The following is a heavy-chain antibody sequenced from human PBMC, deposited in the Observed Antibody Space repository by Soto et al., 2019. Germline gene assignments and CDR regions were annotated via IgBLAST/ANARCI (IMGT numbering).Heavy chain of an antibody. CDR1: ECTSSCNV. Sequence: VSSTPPECTSSCNVIISDRQAYSPGLEWMGGITPSFGMTNYAEKFRGRVSITADESTSTAYVELSSLRSEDTAVYYCAGSFKYGSGTVDAFDIWGQGTMVSVS. V-gene: IGHV1-69*01. CDR3: AGSFKYGSGTVDAFDI. D-gene: IGHD3-10*01. J-gene: IGHJ3*02. CDR2: ITPSFGMT.